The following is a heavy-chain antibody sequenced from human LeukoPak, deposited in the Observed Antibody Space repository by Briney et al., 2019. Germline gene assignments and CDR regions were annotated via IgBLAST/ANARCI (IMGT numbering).Heavy chain of an antibody. CDR3: ACGSRNYSSFDY. D-gene: IGHD3-10*01. J-gene: IGHJ4*02. V-gene: IGHV3-30*03. Sequence: GGSLRLSCAASGLSFSTYGMHWVRQAPGKGLEWVTIISFDGTKKYYADSVKGRFNISRDNSKNTVFLHMNSLRTEDTAVYYRACGSRNYSSFDYWGQGTLVTVSS. CDR1: GLSFSTYG. CDR2: ISFDGTKK.